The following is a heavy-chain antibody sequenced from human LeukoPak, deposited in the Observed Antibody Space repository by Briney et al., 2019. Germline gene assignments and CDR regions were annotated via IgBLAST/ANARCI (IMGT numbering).Heavy chain of an antibody. CDR2: VSGSGGHK. Sequence: GGSLRLSCVASGFAVSTYPMSWVRQAPGKGLEWVSGVSGSGGHKFYADSAKGRVTISRDNSKKTLYLQMSSLRADDTAVYYCAKGGASVTDAPHGDVVTTTLDGFDIWGHGTMVTVSA. D-gene: IGHD4-17*01. CDR1: GFAVSTYP. V-gene: IGHV3-23*01. J-gene: IGHJ3*02. CDR3: AKGGASVTDAPHGDVVTTTLDGFDI.